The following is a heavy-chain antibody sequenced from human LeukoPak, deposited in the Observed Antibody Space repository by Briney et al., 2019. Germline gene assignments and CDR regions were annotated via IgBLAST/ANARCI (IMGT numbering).Heavy chain of an antibody. CDR1: GYSFTSYW. D-gene: IGHD6-13*01. J-gene: IGHJ6*03. CDR3: ARQQQLTSYYYYMDV. Sequence: GESLKISCKGSGYSFTSYWIGRVRQMPGKGLEWMGIIYPGDSDTRYSPSFQGQVTISADKSISTAYLQWSSLKASDTAMYYCARQQQLTSYYYYMDVWGKGTTVTVSS. CDR2: IYPGDSDT. V-gene: IGHV5-51*01.